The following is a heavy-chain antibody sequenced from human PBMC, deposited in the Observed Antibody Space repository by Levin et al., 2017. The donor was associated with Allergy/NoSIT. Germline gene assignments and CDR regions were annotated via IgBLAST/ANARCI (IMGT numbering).Heavy chain of an antibody. V-gene: IGHV5-51*03. CDR2: IYPGDSDT. CDR3: ARLKGLPYYFDY. J-gene: IGHJ4*02. CDR1: GYSFTSYW. Sequence: PAASVKVSCKGSGYSFTSYWIGWVRQMPGKGLEWMGIIYPGDSDTRYSPSFQGQVTISADKSISTAYLQWSSLKASDTAMYYCARLKGLPYYFDYWGQGTLVTVSS.